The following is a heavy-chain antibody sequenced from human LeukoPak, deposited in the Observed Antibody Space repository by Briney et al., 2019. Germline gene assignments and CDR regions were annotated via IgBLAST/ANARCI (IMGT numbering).Heavy chain of an antibody. Sequence: LRLSCAASGFTLSSYNMNWVRQPPGKGLEWIGEINHSGSTNYNPSLKSRVTISVDTSKNQFSLRLSSVTAADTAVYYSARLASGSYGPLTPFDYWGQGTLVTVSS. V-gene: IGHV4-34*01. D-gene: IGHD1-26*01. CDR3: ARLASGSYGPLTPFDY. J-gene: IGHJ4*02. CDR1: GFTLSSYN. CDR2: INHSGST.